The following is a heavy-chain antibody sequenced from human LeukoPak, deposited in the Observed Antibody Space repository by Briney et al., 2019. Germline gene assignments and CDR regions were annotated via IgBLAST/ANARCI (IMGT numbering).Heavy chain of an antibody. CDR1: GGSFSGYY. CDR2: INHSGIT. D-gene: IGHD4-23*01. J-gene: IGHJ4*02. V-gene: IGHV4-34*01. Sequence: SETLSLTCAVYGGSFSGYYWNWIRQPPGKGLEWIGEINHSGITNSNPSLKSRVTTSVDTSKNQFSLKLSSVTAADTAVYYCARDEDGGNSYWGQGTLVTVSS. CDR3: ARDEDGGNSY.